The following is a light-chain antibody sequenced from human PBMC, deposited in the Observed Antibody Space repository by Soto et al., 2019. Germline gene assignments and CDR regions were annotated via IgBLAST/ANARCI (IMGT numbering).Light chain of an antibody. J-gene: IGKJ4*01. CDR2: DAS. Sequence: EIVLTQSPGTLSLSPGERATLSCRASQSVRSYLAWYQQKPGQAPRLLIYDASNRATGIPARFSGSGSGTDITLTISSLEPEDFAVYYCQQRSNWPLTFGGGTKVEIK. CDR1: QSVRSY. CDR3: QQRSNWPLT. V-gene: IGKV3-11*01.